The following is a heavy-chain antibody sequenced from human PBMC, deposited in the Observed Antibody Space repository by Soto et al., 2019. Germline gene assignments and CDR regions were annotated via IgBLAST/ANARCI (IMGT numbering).Heavy chain of an antibody. J-gene: IGHJ4*02. CDR3: APLGVGAQDNY. Sequence: QVQLVESGGGVVQPGRSLRLSCAASGFTFSTYGMHWVRQAPGKGLEWVAAISYDGSKKYYADSVKGRFTISRHNSENTLYLQMNSLRAEDTAMYYCAPLGVGAQDNYWGQGTLVTVSS. CDR1: GFTFSTYG. CDR2: ISYDGSKK. D-gene: IGHD1-26*01. V-gene: IGHV3-30*03.